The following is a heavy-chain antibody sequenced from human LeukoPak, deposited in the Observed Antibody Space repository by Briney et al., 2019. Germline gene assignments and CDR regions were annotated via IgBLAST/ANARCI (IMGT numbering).Heavy chain of an antibody. V-gene: IGHV3-48*03. Sequence: GGSLRLSCSASGVTFSSYEMNWVRRAPGKGLERGSYISSTVATIYYADSVRGQFTISRDNTDNSLYLQKNSLRAEDTAVYYCARGGGYISSRSYFDYWGQGTLVTVSS. J-gene: IGHJ4*02. CDR1: GVTFSSYE. CDR2: ISSTVATI. CDR3: ARGGGYISSRSYFDY. D-gene: IGHD6-13*01.